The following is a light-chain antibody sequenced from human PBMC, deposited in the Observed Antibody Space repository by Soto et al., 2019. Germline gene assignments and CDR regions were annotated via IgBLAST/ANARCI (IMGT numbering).Light chain of an antibody. Sequence: DIVMTQSPDSLAVSLGERATINCKSSQSVLYSSNNNNYLAWYQQKPGQPPKLLIYWASTREAGVPDRFSGRGSGTDFTLPISSLQAADVAVYYCQQYYSTPPTFGQGTKLELK. CDR2: WAS. V-gene: IGKV4-1*01. CDR1: QSVLYSSNNNNY. CDR3: QQYYSTPPT. J-gene: IGKJ2*01.